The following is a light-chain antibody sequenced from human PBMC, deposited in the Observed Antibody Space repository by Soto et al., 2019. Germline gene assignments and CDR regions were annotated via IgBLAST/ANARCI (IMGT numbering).Light chain of an antibody. J-gene: IGKJ1*01. CDR2: KVS. Sequence: DVVMTQSPLSLPVTLGQPASISCRSSQSLIHSDGDTYLNWFQQRPGQSPRRLIYKVSDRDSGVPDRFSGSGSGTDFTLKISRVEAEDVRIYYCLQGTHWPLTFGQGTEVEIK. CDR3: LQGTHWPLT. CDR1: QSLIHSDGDTY. V-gene: IGKV2-30*02.